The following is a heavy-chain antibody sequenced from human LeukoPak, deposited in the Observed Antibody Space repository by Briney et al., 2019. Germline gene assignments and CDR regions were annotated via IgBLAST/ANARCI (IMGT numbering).Heavy chain of an antibody. D-gene: IGHD3-22*01. CDR2: IVVGSGNT. V-gene: IGHV1-58*02. J-gene: IGHJ4*02. CDR1: GFTFTSSA. CDR3: AALYYDSPPFDY. Sequence: SVKVSCKDSGFTFTSSAMQWVRQARGQRLEWIGWIVVGSGNTNYAQKFQERVTITRDMSTSTAYMELSSLRSEDTAVYYCAALYYDSPPFDYWGQGTLVTVSS.